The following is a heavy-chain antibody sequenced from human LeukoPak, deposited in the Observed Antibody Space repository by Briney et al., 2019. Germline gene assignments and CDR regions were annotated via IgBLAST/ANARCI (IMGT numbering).Heavy chain of an antibody. CDR2: IYYSGST. Sequence: SETLSLTCTVSGGSISSSSYYWGWIRQPPGKGLEWIGSIYYSGSTYYNPSLKSRVTISVDTSKNQFSLKLSSVTAADTAVYYCARSIEARREDYYYYYMDVWGKGTTVTVSS. J-gene: IGHJ6*03. V-gene: IGHV4-39*07. CDR1: GGSISSSSYY. CDR3: ARSIEARREDYYYYYMDV. D-gene: IGHD6-6*01.